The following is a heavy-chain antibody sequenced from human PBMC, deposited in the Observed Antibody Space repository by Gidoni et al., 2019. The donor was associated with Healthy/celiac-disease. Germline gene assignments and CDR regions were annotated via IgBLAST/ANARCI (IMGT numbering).Heavy chain of an antibody. Sequence: QVQLVESGGGVVQPGRSLRLSGAASGFTFSSYAMHWVRQAPGKGLEWVAVISYDGSNKYYADSVKGRFTISRDNSKNTLYLQMNSLRAEDTAVYYCASNMSRGEPFDYWGQGTLVTVSS. V-gene: IGHV3-30-3*01. J-gene: IGHJ4*02. CDR1: GFTFSSYA. CDR3: ASNMSRGEPFDY. CDR2: ISYDGSNK. D-gene: IGHD1-26*01.